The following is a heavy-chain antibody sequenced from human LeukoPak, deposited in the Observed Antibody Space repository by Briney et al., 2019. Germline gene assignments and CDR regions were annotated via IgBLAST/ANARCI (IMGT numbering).Heavy chain of an antibody. Sequence: GGSLRLSCAACGFTFSSYAMSWVRQAPGKGLEWVSAISGSGGSTYYADSVKGRFTISRDNSKNTLYLQMNSLGAKNTAVYYCAKDHPAMVYYFDYWGQGTLVTVSS. D-gene: IGHD5-18*01. V-gene: IGHV3-23*01. CDR3: AKDHPAMVYYFDY. J-gene: IGHJ4*02. CDR2: ISGSGGST. CDR1: GFTFSSYA.